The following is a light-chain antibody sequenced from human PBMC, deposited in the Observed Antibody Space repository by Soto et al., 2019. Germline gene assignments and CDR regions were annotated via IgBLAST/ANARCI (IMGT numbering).Light chain of an antibody. CDR3: QEYNGSLWT. CDR1: QSVSGN. J-gene: IGKJ1*01. CDR2: GAV. Sequence: EIVMTQSPATLSASPGERVTLSCSVSQSVSGNFACYQQKPRQAPRLLIHGAVNRATNIPASFSGRGSGTEFTLTITSLQYEDFAVYFCQEYNGSLWTVGQGDQVEL. V-gene: IGKV3D-15*01.